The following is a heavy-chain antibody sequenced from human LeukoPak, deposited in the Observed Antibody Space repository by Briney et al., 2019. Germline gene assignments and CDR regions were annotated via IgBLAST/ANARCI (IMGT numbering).Heavy chain of an antibody. J-gene: IGHJ4*02. Sequence: GSSVKVSCKASGGTFSSCAISWVRQAPGQGLEWMGGIIPIFGTANYAQKSQGRVTITADESTSTAYMELSSLRSEDAAVYYCAREGPKGRDYWGQGTLVTVSS. CDR1: GGTFSSCA. CDR2: IIPIFGTA. CDR3: AREGPKGRDY. V-gene: IGHV1-69*01.